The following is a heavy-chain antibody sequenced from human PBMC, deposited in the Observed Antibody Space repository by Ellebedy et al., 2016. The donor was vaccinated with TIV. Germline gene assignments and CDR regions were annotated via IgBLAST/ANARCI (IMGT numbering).Heavy chain of an antibody. Sequence: GESLKISCAASGFTFSSYAMSWVRQAPGKGLEWVSAISGSGGSTYYADSVKGRFTISRDNSKNTLYLQMNSLRAEDTAVYYCAKVGDQLTTLGAFDIWGQGTMVTVSS. CDR3: AKVGDQLTTLGAFDI. J-gene: IGHJ3*02. D-gene: IGHD4/OR15-4a*01. CDR2: ISGSGGST. CDR1: GFTFSSYA. V-gene: IGHV3-23*01.